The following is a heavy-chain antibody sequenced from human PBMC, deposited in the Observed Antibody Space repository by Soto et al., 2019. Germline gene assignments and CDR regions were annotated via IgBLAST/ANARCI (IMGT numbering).Heavy chain of an antibody. CDR1: GFTFSSYA. CDR2: VTGSGDST. CDR3: AAGATYFYASGSYFVDY. D-gene: IGHD3-10*01. Sequence: GGSLRLSCAASGFTFSSYAMSWVRQAPGKGLEWVSGVTGSGDSTYYADSVKGRFTISRDNSKNTLYLQLNSLRAEDTAVYFCAAGATYFYASGSYFVDYWGQGTLVTVSS. J-gene: IGHJ4*02. V-gene: IGHV3-23*01.